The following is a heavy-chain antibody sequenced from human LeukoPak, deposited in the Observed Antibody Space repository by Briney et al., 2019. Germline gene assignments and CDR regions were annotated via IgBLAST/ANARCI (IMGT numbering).Heavy chain of an antibody. CDR3: ARPDYRDPPYYYYYMDV. CDR2: INQDGTEK. Sequence: GGSLRLSCAASGFTFTTYWMSWVRQLPGKGLEWVANINQDGTEKYYVDSVKGRYTISRDNAKNSLYLQMNSLRAEDTAVYYCARPDYRDPPYYYYYMDVWGKGTTVTVSS. CDR1: GFTFTTYW. J-gene: IGHJ6*03. V-gene: IGHV3-7*01. D-gene: IGHD4-17*01.